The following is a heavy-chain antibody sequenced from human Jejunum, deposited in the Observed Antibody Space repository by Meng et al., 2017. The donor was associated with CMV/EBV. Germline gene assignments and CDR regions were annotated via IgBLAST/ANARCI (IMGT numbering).Heavy chain of an antibody. V-gene: IGHV3-30*02. J-gene: IGHJ4*02. CDR3: AKEVFGRSFFDY. CDR1: GFSFSTFG. CDR2: VQSDGSRQ. Sequence: QAQLVGSGGGVVQPGGSLRLSWAASGFSFSTFGMHWVRQAPGKGLEWVAFVQSDGSRQNYAASLKGRFTISRDNSKNTLSLQMNSLRVDDTAVYFCAKEVFGRSFFDYWGQGSLVTVSS. D-gene: IGHD1-26*01.